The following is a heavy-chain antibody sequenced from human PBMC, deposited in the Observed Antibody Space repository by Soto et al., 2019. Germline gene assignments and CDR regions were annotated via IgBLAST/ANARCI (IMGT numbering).Heavy chain of an antibody. CDR3: ATGRGYCSGGSCYLSDAFDI. J-gene: IGHJ3*02. CDR1: GYTLTELS. Sequence: ASVKVSCKVSGYTLTELSMHWVRQAPGKGLEWMGGVDPEDGETIYAQKFQGRVTMTEDTSTDTAYMELSSLRSEDTAVYYCATGRGYCSGGSCYLSDAFDIWGQGTMVTVSS. CDR2: VDPEDGET. D-gene: IGHD2-15*01. V-gene: IGHV1-24*01.